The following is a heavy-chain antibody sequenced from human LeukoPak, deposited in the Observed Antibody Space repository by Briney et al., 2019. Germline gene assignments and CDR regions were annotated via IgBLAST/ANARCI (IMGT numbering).Heavy chain of an antibody. Sequence: PGGSLRLSCAASGFTFSSYAMSWVRQAPGKGLEWVSAISGSGGSTYYADSVKGRFTISRDNSKNTLYLQMNSLRAEDTAVYFCAREADTLYYYDSSPFDYWGQGTLVTVSS. J-gene: IGHJ4*02. CDR1: GFTFSSYA. CDR2: ISGSGGST. D-gene: IGHD3-22*01. V-gene: IGHV3-23*01. CDR3: AREADTLYYYDSSPFDY.